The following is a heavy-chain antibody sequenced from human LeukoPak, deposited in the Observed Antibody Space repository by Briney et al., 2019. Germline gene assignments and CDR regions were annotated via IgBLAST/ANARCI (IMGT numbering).Heavy chain of an antibody. Sequence: SETLSLTCTVSGGSISSYYWSWIRQPAGKGLEWIGRIYTSGSTNYNPSLKSRVTISVDTSKNQFSLKLSSVTAADTAVYYCATYYYDSSGANTTSHWGQGTLVTVSS. V-gene: IGHV4-4*07. J-gene: IGHJ4*02. CDR2: IYTSGST. D-gene: IGHD3-22*01. CDR3: ATYYYDSSGANTTSH. CDR1: GGSISSYY.